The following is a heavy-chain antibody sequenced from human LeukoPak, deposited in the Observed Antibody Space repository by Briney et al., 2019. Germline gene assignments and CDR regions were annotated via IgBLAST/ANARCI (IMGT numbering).Heavy chain of an antibody. V-gene: IGHV3-23*01. J-gene: IGHJ2*01. CDR1: GFAFSSYD. CDR3: AKTIPYWYFDL. Sequence: GGSLRLSCAASGFAFSSYDMSWVRQAPGKGLEWVSAIGGDSGTTYADSVKGRFAISRDNSKYTLYLQMNSLRAEDTAIYYCAKTIPYWYFDLWGRGTLSLSPQ. CDR2: IGGDSGTT. D-gene: IGHD5-24*01.